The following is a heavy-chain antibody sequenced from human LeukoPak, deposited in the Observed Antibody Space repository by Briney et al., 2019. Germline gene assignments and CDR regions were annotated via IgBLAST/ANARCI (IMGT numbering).Heavy chain of an antibody. CDR3: TTGGAPAGYAFHL. D-gene: IGHD6-13*01. V-gene: IGHV3-13*01. CDR1: GFTFNTYD. CDR2: IGTAGDT. Sequence: GGSLRLSCAASGFTFNTYDMHWFRHTTGKGLEWVAAIGTAGDTYYTGSVKGRFTISRDNARNSLYLQRNSLRAGDTAIYYCTTGGAPAGYAFHLWGQGTVVTVSS. J-gene: IGHJ3*01.